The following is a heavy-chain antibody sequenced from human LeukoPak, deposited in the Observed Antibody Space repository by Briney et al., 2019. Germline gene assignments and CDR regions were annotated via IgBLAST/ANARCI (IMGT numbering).Heavy chain of an antibody. CDR1: GGSFSGYY. Sequence: PSETLSLTCAVYGGSFSGYYWSWIRQPPGKGLEWIGEINYSGSTKYNPSLKSRVTISVDTSKNQFSLKLSSVTAADTAVYYCARLTDYYDSSGYCFDYWGQGTLVTVSS. D-gene: IGHD3-22*01. CDR2: INYSGST. J-gene: IGHJ4*02. CDR3: ARLTDYYDSSGYCFDY. V-gene: IGHV4-34*01.